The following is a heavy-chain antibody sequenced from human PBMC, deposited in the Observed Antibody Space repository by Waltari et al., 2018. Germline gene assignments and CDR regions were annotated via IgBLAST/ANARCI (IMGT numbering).Heavy chain of an antibody. D-gene: IGHD6-19*01. CDR2: IDYSGST. V-gene: IGHV4-39*01. Sequence: QLQQQESGPGLVKPSETLSFTCTVSGGSISSSSYYWGWIRQPPGKGLEWIGSIDYSGSTYYNPALKGRVTIAVETSKNQFSLKLSSVTAADTAVYYCATKRESSASGFDYWGQGTLVTVSS. CDR3: ATKRESSASGFDY. J-gene: IGHJ4*02. CDR1: GGSISSSSYY.